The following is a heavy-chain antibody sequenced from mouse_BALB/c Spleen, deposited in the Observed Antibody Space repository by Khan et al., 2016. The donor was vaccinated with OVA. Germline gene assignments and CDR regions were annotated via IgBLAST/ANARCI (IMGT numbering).Heavy chain of an antibody. CDR1: GYSITSDYA. CDR3: ARSLYYGNSYAMDY. Sequence: EVQLQESGPGLVKPSQSLSLTCTVTGYSITSDYAWNRIRQFPGNKLEWMGYISYSGSTSYNPSLKSRISITRDTSKNQFFLQLNSVTTEDTATYYCARSLYYGNSYAMDYWGQGTSVTVSS. D-gene: IGHD2-1*01. CDR2: ISYSGST. V-gene: IGHV3-2*02. J-gene: IGHJ4*01.